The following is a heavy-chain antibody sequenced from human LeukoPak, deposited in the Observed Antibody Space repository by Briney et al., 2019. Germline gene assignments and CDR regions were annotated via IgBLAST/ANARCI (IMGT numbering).Heavy chain of an antibody. V-gene: IGHV4-59*01. D-gene: IGHD3-3*02. CDR3: ASILEGSGAAFDI. CDR2: IHYTGIT. CDR1: GGSMNNYY. Sequence: SETLSLTCIVSGGSMNNYYWTWIRQPPGKGLEWIAYIHYTGITNYNPFLRSRVTISLDASKSQSSLKLNSVTAADTAFYYCASILEGSGAAFDIWGQGTMVTVSS. J-gene: IGHJ3*02.